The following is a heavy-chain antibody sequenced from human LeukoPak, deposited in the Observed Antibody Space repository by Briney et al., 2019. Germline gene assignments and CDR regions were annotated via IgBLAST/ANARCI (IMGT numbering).Heavy chain of an antibody. CDR2: IFSGGST. D-gene: IGHD3-3*02. Sequence: GGSLRLSCAASGFTVSSNYMSWVRQAPGKGLEGVSVIFSGGSTYYADSVKGRFTISSHNSKNTQYLQMNSLRAEDTAVYYCASIRDPNRYYYYGMDVWGQGTTVTVSS. J-gene: IGHJ6*02. V-gene: IGHV3-53*04. CDR1: GFTVSSNY. CDR3: ASIRDPNRYYYYGMDV.